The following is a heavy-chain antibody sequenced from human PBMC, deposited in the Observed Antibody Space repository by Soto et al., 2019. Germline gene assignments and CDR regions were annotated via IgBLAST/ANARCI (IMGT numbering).Heavy chain of an antibody. CDR3: ARVGGSGSYDREFDY. CDR1: SGSISSSNW. J-gene: IGHJ4*02. Sequence: QVQLQESGPGLVKPSGTLSLTCAVSSGSISSSNWWSWVRQPPGKGLEWIGEIYHSGSTNYNPSLKSRVTISVDKSKNQFSLKLSSVTAADTAVYYCARVGGSGSYDREFDYWGQGTLVTVSS. CDR2: IYHSGST. D-gene: IGHD2-15*01. V-gene: IGHV4-4*02.